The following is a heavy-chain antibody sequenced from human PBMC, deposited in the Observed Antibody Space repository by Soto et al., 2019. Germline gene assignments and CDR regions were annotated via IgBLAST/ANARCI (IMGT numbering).Heavy chain of an antibody. CDR2: FDPEDGET. CDR3: ATSQADYYDSSGYYFDY. V-gene: IGHV1-24*01. CDR1: GYTLTELS. Sequence: ASVKVSCKVSGYTLTELSMHWVRQAPGKGLEWMGGFDPEDGETIYAQKFQGRVTMTEDTSTDTAYMELSSLRSEDTAVYYCATSQADYYDSSGYYFDYWGQGPLVTVSS. J-gene: IGHJ4*02. D-gene: IGHD3-22*01.